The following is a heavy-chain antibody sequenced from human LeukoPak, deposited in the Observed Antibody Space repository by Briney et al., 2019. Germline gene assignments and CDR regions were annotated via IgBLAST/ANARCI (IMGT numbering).Heavy chain of an antibody. J-gene: IGHJ4*02. V-gene: IGHV3-48*03. Sequence: PGGSLRLSCAASKFTFSSYEMNWVRQAPGKGLEWVSYISSSGSSIYYADSVKGRFTISRDNAKNSLYLQMNSLRAEDTAVYYCAKDRLVRRWLQLVLDYWGQGTLVTVSS. CDR1: KFTFSSYE. CDR2: ISSSGSSI. D-gene: IGHD5-24*01. CDR3: AKDRLVRRWLQLVLDY.